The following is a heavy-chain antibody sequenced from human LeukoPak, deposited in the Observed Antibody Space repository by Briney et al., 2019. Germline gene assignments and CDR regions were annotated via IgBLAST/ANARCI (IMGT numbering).Heavy chain of an antibody. CDR3: ATEYPRLHPALAFDY. Sequence: ASVKVSCKASGGTFSSYAISWVRQAPGKGLEWMGLVDPEDGETIYAEKFQGRVTITADTSTDTAYMELSSLRSEDTAVYYCATEYPRLHPALAFDYWGQGTLVTVSS. CDR2: VDPEDGET. CDR1: GGTFSSYA. V-gene: IGHV1-69-2*01. J-gene: IGHJ4*02. D-gene: IGHD4-11*01.